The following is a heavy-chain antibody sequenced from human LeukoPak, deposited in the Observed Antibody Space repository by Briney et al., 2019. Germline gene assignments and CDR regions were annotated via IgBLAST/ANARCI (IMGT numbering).Heavy chain of an antibody. CDR2: ISVSGGNT. CDR3: AKSKSGGGWYSNDY. CDR1: GFTFSSYA. D-gene: IGHD6-19*01. V-gene: IGHV3-23*01. J-gene: IGHJ4*02. Sequence: GGSLRLSCAASGFTFSSYAMSWVRQAPGKGLERVSSISVSGGNTYYADSVRGRFAISRGNSKNTLYLQMNSLRAEDTAVYYCAKSKSGGGWYSNDYWGQGTLVTVSS.